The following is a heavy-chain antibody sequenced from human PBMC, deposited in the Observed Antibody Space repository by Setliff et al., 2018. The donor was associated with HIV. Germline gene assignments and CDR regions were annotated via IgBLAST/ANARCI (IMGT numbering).Heavy chain of an antibody. CDR3: ARSISAVVIARYWYFDL. CDR2: IYYSGST. Sequence: PSETLSLTCTVSGGSISSHYWSWIRQPPGKGLEWIGYIYYSGSTNYNPSLKSRVTISVDTSKNQFSLKLSSVTAADTAVYYCARSISAVVIARYWYFDLWGRGTLVTVSS. V-gene: IGHV4-59*11. J-gene: IGHJ2*01. D-gene: IGHD2-21*01. CDR1: GGSISSHY.